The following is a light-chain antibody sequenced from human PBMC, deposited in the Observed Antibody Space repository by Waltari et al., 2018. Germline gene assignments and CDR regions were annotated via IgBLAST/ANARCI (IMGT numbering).Light chain of an antibody. Sequence: QSALTQPASVSGSPGQSLPLSCTGTSRDVVAYTYISWYPQHPGTAPKVMMFDVSSRTAGVSSRFSGSKSGNAAALTLSGLQAEDEADYYCASYTSRNTLVFGSGTKV. CDR2: DVS. CDR1: SRDVVAYTY. V-gene: IGLV2-14*03. CDR3: ASYTSRNTLV. J-gene: IGLJ1*01.